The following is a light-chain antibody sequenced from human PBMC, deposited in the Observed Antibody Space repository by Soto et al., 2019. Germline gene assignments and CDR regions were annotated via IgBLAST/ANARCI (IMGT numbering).Light chain of an antibody. J-gene: IGKJ1*01. Sequence: VVSVTITCRASQGISSWLAWYQQKPGKEAKLLIYAASSLHSGVPSRFSACRAGTDFTITIRSLQPEDFATYYCKQANIFSWTFGQVIKVEIK. CDR3: KQANIFSWT. V-gene: IGKV1-12*01. CDR2: AAS. CDR1: QGISSW.